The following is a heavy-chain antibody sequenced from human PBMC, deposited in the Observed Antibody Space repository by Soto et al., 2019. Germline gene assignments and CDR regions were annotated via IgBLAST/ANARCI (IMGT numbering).Heavy chain of an antibody. CDR3: AREEMATNHIDY. CDR1: GASISSGGYY. CDR2: NYYSGST. J-gene: IGHJ4*02. Sequence: SETLSLTCTVSGASISSGGYYWTWIRQHPGKGLEWIGYNYYSGSTNYNPSLKSRVTISVDTSKNQFSLKLSSVTAADTAVYYCAREEMATNHIDYWGQGALVTAPQ. D-gene: IGHD5-12*01. V-gene: IGHV4-61*08.